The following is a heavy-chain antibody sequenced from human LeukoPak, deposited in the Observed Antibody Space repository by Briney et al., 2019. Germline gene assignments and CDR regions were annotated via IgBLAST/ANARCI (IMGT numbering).Heavy chain of an antibody. J-gene: IGHJ4*02. V-gene: IGHV3-66*01. Sequence: GGSLRLSCAASGFTVSSNYTSWVRQAPGKGLEWVSVIYSGGSTYYADSVKGRFTISRDNSKNTLYLQMNSLRAEDTAVYYCAKDQGSGIVVVPAVPQDYWGQGTLVTVSS. CDR1: GFTVSSNY. D-gene: IGHD2-2*01. CDR3: AKDQGSGIVVVPAVPQDY. CDR2: IYSGGST.